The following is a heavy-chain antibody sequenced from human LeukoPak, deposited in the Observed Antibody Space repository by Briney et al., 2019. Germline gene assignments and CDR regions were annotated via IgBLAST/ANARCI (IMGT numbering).Heavy chain of an antibody. CDR1: GFTFSDYY. CDR3: ARGASGNYDQ. Sequence: GGSLRLSCAASGFTFSDYYMSWIRQAPGKGLEWISYITSTGNVIYYADFVKGRFTISRDNAKNTLYLQMGSLRAGDMAVYYCARGASGNYDQWGQGTLVTVSS. V-gene: IGHV3-11*04. D-gene: IGHD1-26*01. CDR2: ITSTGNVI. J-gene: IGHJ5*02.